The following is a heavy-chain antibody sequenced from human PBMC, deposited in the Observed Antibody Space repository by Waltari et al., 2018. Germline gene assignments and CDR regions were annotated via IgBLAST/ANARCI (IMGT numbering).Heavy chain of an antibody. V-gene: IGHV4-39*01. CDR1: GGSISSSSYY. J-gene: IGHJ3*02. CDR3: ASQYCSGGSCYIGDAFDI. Sequence: QLQLQESGPGLVKPSETLSLTCTVSGGSISSSSYYWGWIRQPPGKGLEWIGSIYYSGSTDYNPSLKSRVTISVDTSKNQFSLKLSSVTAADTAVYYCASQYCSGGSCYIGDAFDIWGQGTMVTVSS. CDR2: IYYSGST. D-gene: IGHD2-15*01.